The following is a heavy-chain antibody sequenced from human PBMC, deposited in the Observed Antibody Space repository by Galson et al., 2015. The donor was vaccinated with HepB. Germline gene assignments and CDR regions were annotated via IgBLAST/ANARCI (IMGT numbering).Heavy chain of an antibody. CDR2: ISAYNGNT. J-gene: IGHJ4*02. CDR1: GYTFTSYA. D-gene: IGHD5-24*01. CDR3: ARGGDRDGYNTY. V-gene: IGHV1-18*01. Sequence: SVKVSCKASGYTFTSYAMHWVRQAPGQGLEWMGWISAYNGNTNYAQKLQGRVTMTTDTSTSTAYMELRSLRSDDTAVYYCARGGDRDGYNTYWGQGTLVTVSS.